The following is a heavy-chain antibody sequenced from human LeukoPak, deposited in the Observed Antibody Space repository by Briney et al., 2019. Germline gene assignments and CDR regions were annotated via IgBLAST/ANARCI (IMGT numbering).Heavy chain of an antibody. V-gene: IGHV4-34*01. CDR3: AGGIVVVPAAILFLCYFLYYMDA. CDR2: INHSGST. CDR1: GGSFSGYY. J-gene: IGHJ6*03. D-gene: IGHD2-2*01. Sequence: SETLSLTCAVYGGSFSGYYWSWIRQPPGRGLEWIGEINHSGSTNYNPSLKSRVTISVDTSKNQFSLKLSSVTAADTAVYYCAGGIVVVPAAILFLCYFLYYMDAWGKGTTVTVSS.